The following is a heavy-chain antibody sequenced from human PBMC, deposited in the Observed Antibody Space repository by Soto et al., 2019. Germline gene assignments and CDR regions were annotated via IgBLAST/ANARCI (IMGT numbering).Heavy chain of an antibody. J-gene: IGHJ4*02. CDR3: ARGVKSSGYYRPYYFDY. CDR1: GFTFSSYS. Sequence: GSLRLSCAASGFTFSSYSMNWVRQAPGKGLERVSYISSSSSTIYYADSVKGRFTISRDNAKNSLYLQMNSLRDEDTAVYYCARGVKSSGYYRPYYFDYWGQGTLVTVSS. D-gene: IGHD3-22*01. CDR2: ISSSSSTI. V-gene: IGHV3-48*02.